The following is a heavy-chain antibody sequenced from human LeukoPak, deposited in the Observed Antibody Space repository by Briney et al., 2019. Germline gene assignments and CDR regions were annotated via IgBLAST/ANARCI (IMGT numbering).Heavy chain of an antibody. D-gene: IGHD6-19*01. CDR2: INHSGST. CDR3: ARGSPYSSGWYRGNVEDY. V-gene: IGHV4-34*01. CDR1: GGSFSGYY. J-gene: IGHJ4*02. Sequence: SETLSLTCAVYGGSFSGYYWSWIRQPPGKGLEWTGEINHSGSTNYNPSLKSRVTISVDTSKNQFSLKLSSVTAADTAVYYCARGSPYSSGWYRGNVEDYWGQGTLVTVSS.